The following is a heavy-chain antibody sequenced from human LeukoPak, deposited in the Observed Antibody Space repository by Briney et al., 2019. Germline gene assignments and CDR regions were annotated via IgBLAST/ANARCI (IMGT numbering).Heavy chain of an antibody. CDR2: IYYSGST. CDR1: GGSISSYY. V-gene: IGHV4-59*12. Sequence: PSETLSLTCTVSGGSISSYYWSWIRQPPGKGLEWIGYIYYSGSTNYNPSLKSRVTISVDTSKNQFSLKLSSVTAADTAVYYCAREGYYYDSSGVGYFDLWGRGTLVTVSS. CDR3: AREGYYYDSSGVGYFDL. D-gene: IGHD3-22*01. J-gene: IGHJ2*01.